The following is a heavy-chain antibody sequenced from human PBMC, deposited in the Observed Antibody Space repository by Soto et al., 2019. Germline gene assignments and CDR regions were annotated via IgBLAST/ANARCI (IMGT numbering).Heavy chain of an antibody. J-gene: IGHJ5*02. D-gene: IGHD3-3*01. Sequence: QVHLQESGPGLVKPSQTLSLTCTVSGGFVNSVNNYWSWIRQPPGKGLERLGYIFYTGSTYYNPSLRSRITISIDPSKNRFSLKLTSVTAADTAVYYCARVPFASFGVADPPVGWFDPWGQGTLVTVSS. CDR2: IFYTGST. CDR1: GGFVNSVNNY. CDR3: ARVPFASFGVADPPVGWFDP. V-gene: IGHV4-30-4*01.